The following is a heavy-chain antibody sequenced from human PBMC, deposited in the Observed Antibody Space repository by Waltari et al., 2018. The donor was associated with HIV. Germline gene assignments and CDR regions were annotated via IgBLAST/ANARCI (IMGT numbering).Heavy chain of an antibody. CDR1: GQPFTGNK. Sequence: QVQLVQSGAEVKKPGASVKVSCKASGQPFTGNKNPWGRPHPGQGLEWMGRINPNSGGTNYAQKFQGRVTMTRDTSISTAYMELSRLRSDDTAVYYCAIRVYYYDSTGFDPWGQGTLVTVSS. D-gene: IGHD3-22*01. CDR2: INPNSGGT. J-gene: IGHJ5*02. CDR3: AIRVYYYDSTGFDP. V-gene: IGHV1-2*06.